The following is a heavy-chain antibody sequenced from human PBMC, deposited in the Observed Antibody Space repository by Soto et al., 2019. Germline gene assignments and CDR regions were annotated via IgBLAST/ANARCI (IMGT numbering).Heavy chain of an antibody. V-gene: IGHV3-11*05. J-gene: IGHJ4*02. Sequence: QVQLVESGGGLVKPGGSLRLSCAVSGFTFSDYYMTWFRQAPGKGLEWVSYISSSTSHTNYADSVKGRVTISRDNAKNSLFLQMNSLRAEDTAVYYCARGRGAAADYFDFWGQGTLVTVSS. D-gene: IGHD6-13*01. CDR3: ARGRGAAADYFDF. CDR2: ISSSTSHT. CDR1: GFTFSDYY.